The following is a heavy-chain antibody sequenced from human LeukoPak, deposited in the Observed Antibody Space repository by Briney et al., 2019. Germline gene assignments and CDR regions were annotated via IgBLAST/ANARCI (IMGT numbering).Heavy chain of an antibody. CDR3: ARALRLAVNFDY. CDR1: GFTFSGYW. J-gene: IGHJ4*02. D-gene: IGHD6-19*01. CDR2: IDSDGSNT. V-gene: IGHV3-74*01. Sequence: GGSLRLSCAASGFTFSGYWMHWVRQAPGKGLVWVSHIDSDGSNTNTADSVKGRFSISRDNAKNTLYPQMNSLRAEDTAVYYCARALRLAVNFDYWGQGTLVTVSS.